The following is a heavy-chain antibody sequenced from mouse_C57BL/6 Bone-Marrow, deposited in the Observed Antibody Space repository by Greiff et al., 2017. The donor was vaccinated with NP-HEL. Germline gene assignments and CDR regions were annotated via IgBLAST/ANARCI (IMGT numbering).Heavy chain of an antibody. V-gene: IGHV2-2*01. CDR3: ARNIYYYAGYFDV. CDR2: IWSGGST. J-gene: IGHJ1*03. D-gene: IGHD1-1*01. Sequence: VQRVESGPGLVQPSQSLSITCTVSGFSLTSYGVHWVRQSPGKGLEWLGVIWSGGSTDYNAAFISRLSISKDNSTSQIFFKMNSLQADDTAIYYCARNIYYYAGYFDVWGTGTTVTVSS. CDR1: GFSLTSYG.